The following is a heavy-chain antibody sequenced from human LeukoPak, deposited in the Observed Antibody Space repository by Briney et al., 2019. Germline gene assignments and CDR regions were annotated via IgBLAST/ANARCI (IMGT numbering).Heavy chain of an antibody. CDR2: IYYSGST. J-gene: IGHJ4*02. D-gene: IGHD6-19*01. Sequence: SETLSLTCTVSGGSISSYYWSWIRQPPGKGLEWTGYIYYSGSTNYNPSLKSRVTISVDTSKNQFSLKLSSVTAADTAVYYCARHVEQRLTPFDYWGQGILVTVSS. V-gene: IGHV4-59*08. CDR1: GGSISSYY. CDR3: ARHVEQRLTPFDY.